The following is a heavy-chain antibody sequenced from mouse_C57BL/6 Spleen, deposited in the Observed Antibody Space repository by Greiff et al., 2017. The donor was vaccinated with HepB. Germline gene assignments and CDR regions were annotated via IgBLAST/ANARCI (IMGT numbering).Heavy chain of an antibody. CDR1: GYTFTSYG. V-gene: IGHV1-81*01. CDR3: AIGNYYGSRCAMDY. Sequence: QVQLKESGAELARPGASVKLSCKASGYTFTSYGISWVKQRTGQGLEWIGEIYPRSGNTYYNEKFKGKATLTADKSSSTAYMELRSLTSDDSAVYYCAIGNYYGSRCAMDYWGQGTSVTVSS. J-gene: IGHJ4*01. D-gene: IGHD1-1*01. CDR2: IYPRSGNT.